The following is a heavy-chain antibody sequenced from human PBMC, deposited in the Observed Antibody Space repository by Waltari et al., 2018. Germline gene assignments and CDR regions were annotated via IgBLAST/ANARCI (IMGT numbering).Heavy chain of an antibody. J-gene: IGHJ4*02. V-gene: IGHV1-69*08. Sequence: QVQLVQSGAEVKKPGSSVKVSCKASGGTFSSYAISWVRQAPGQGLEWMGRIIPILGTANYAQKFQGRVTITADKSTSTAYMELSSLRSEDTAVYYCARVLYYYDSSGYFFDYWGQGTLVTVSS. CDR1: GGTFSSYA. CDR3: ARVLYYYDSSGYFFDY. CDR2: IIPILGTA. D-gene: IGHD3-22*01.